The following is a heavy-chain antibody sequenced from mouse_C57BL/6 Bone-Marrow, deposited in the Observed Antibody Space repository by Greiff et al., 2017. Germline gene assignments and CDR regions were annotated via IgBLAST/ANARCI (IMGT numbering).Heavy chain of an antibody. CDR3: ARGDGSIFYWYFDV. D-gene: IGHD1-1*01. J-gene: IGHJ1*03. Sequence: QVQLQQSGAELVRPGTSVKVSCKASGYAFTNYLIEWVKQRPGQGLEWIGVINPGSGGTNYNEKFKGKATLTADKSSSTAYMQLSSLTSEDSAVYFCARGDGSIFYWYFDVWGTGTTVTVSS. CDR1: GYAFTNYL. V-gene: IGHV1-54*01. CDR2: INPGSGGT.